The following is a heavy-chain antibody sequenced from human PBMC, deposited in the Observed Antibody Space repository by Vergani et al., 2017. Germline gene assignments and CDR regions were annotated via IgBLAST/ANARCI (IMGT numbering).Heavy chain of an antibody. CDR1: GGSISSSSYY. J-gene: IGHJ4*02. CDR2: IYYSGST. CDR3: ATQVGVRGYSYGYFFY. V-gene: IGHV4-39*07. Sequence: QLQLQESGPGLVKPSETLSLTCTVSGGSISSSSYYWGWIRQPPGKGLEWIGSIYYSGSTYYNPSLKSRVTISVDTSKNQFSLKLSSVTAADTAVYYCATQVGVRGYSYGYFFYWGQGTLVTVSS. D-gene: IGHD5-18*01.